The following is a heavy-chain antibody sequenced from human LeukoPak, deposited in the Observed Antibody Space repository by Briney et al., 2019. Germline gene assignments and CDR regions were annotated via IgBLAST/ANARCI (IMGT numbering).Heavy chain of an antibody. J-gene: IGHJ4*02. Sequence: HPGGSLRLSCAASGFTFNIYWMHWVRHAPGKGLVWVSLISSDGSITSYADSVKGRFTISRDNSKNTLYLQMNSPRAEDTAVYYCAKDGIYCSSTSCYDNFDYWGQGTLVTVSS. V-gene: IGHV3-74*01. CDR1: GFTFNIYW. D-gene: IGHD2-2*01. CDR2: ISSDGSIT. CDR3: AKDGIYCSSTSCYDNFDY.